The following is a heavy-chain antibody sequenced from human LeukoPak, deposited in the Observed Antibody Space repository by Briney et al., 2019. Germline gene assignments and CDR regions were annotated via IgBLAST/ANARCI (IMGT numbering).Heavy chain of an antibody. CDR1: GGSFSGYY. CDR3: ARGGNYGDYTDAFDI. J-gene: IGHJ3*02. D-gene: IGHD4-17*01. CDR2: INHSGST. Sequence: PSETLSLTCAVYGGSFSGYYWSWIRQPPGKGLEWIGEINHSGSTNYNPSLKSRVTISVDTSKNQFSLKLSSVTAADTAVYYCARGGNYGDYTDAFDIWGQGTMVTVSS. V-gene: IGHV4-34*01.